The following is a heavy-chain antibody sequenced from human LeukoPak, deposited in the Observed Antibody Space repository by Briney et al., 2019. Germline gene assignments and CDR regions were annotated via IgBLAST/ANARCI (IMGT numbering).Heavy chain of an antibody. J-gene: IGHJ4*02. CDR1: GGSFSGYY. V-gene: IGHV4-34*01. Sequence: SETLSLTCAVYGGSFSGYYWSWIRQPPGKGLEWIGEINHSGSTNYNPSLKSRVTISVDTSKNQFSLKLSSVTAADTAVYYCARVELSYFDYWGQGTLVTVSS. CDR2: INHSGST. D-gene: IGHD1-26*01. CDR3: ARVELSYFDY.